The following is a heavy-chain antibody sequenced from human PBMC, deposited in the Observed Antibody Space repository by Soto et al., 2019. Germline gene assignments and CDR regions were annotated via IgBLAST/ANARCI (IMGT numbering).Heavy chain of an antibody. J-gene: IGHJ6*02. CDR1: GFTFSSYG. V-gene: IGHV3-30*18. Sequence: QVQLVESGGGVVQPGRSLRLSCAASGFTFSSYGMHWVRQAPGKGLEWVAVISYDGSNKYYADSVKGRFTISRDNSKNTLYLQMNSLRAEDTAVYYCAKDGYSSSWYRGYHYYYGMDVWGQGTTVTVSS. D-gene: IGHD6-13*01. CDR2: ISYDGSNK. CDR3: AKDGYSSSWYRGYHYYYGMDV.